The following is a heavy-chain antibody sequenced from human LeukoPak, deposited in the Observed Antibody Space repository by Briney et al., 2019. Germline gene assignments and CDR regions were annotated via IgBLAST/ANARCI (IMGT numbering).Heavy chain of an antibody. J-gene: IGHJ5*02. D-gene: IGHD2-2*01. CDR2: ISYDGSNK. Sequence: WIRQPPGKGLEWVAVISYDGSNKYYADSVKGRFTISRDNSKNTLYLQMNSLRAEDTAVYYCARDPPDIVVVPAANYFHWFDPWGQGTLVTVSS. V-gene: IGHV3-30-3*01. CDR3: ARDPPDIVVVPAANYFHWFDP.